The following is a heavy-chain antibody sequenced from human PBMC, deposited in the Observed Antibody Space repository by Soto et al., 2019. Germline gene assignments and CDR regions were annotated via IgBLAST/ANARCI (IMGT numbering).Heavy chain of an antibody. V-gene: IGHV1-3*01. J-gene: IGHJ6*02. Sequence: EPSVKVPCKASGYTFTSYAMHWVRQAPGQRLEWMGWINAGNGNTKYSQKFQGRVTITRYTAASPAYMELSSLRSEDTEVYYWARHYGPSCSHYPPYGMNAWGQGRIATVSS. D-gene: IGHD2-15*01. CDR1: GYTFTSYA. CDR2: INAGNGNT. CDR3: ARHYGPSCSHYPPYGMNA.